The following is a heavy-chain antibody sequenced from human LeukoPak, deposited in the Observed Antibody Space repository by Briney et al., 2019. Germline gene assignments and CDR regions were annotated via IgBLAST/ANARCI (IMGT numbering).Heavy chain of an antibody. J-gene: IGHJ3*02. CDR3: ARERITMIVVAVDAFDI. CDR2: IYYSGST. Sequence: PSETLSLTCTVSGYSISSGYYWSWIRQPPGKGLEWIGYIYYSGSTYYNPSLKSRVTISVDTSKNQFSLKLSSVTAADTAVYYCARERITMIVVAVDAFDIWGQGTMVTVSS. V-gene: IGHV4-30-4*08. CDR1: GYSISSGYY. D-gene: IGHD3-22*01.